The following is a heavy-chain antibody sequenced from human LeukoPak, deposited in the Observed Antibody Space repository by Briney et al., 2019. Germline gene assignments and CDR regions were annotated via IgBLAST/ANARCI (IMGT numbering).Heavy chain of an antibody. Sequence: GGSLRLSCAASGFTFSSYAMHWVRQAPGKGLEWVAVISYDGSNKYYADSVKGRFTISRDNSKNTLYLQMNGLRAEDTAVYYCARSWDQYFDYWGQGTLVTVSS. CDR1: GFTFSSYA. CDR2: ISYDGSNK. D-gene: IGHD6-13*01. V-gene: IGHV3-30-3*01. CDR3: ARSWDQYFDY. J-gene: IGHJ4*02.